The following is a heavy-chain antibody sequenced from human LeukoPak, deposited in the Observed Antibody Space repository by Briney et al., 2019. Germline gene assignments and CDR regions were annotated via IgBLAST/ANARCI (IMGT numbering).Heavy chain of an antibody. CDR2: INHSGST. J-gene: IGHJ5*02. CDR1: GGSFSGYY. D-gene: IGHD3-10*01. V-gene: IGHV4-34*01. CDR3: ARDGDYYGSGSYWNWFDP. Sequence: PSETLSLTCAVYGGSFSGYYWSWIRQPPGKGLEWIGEINHSGSTNYNPSLKSRVTISVDTSKNQFSLKLSSVTAADTAVYYCARDGDYYGSGSYWNWFDPWGQGTLVTVSS.